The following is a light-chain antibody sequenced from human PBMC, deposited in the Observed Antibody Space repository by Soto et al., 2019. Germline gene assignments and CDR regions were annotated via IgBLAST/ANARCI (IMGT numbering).Light chain of an antibody. CDR2: TAS. J-gene: IGKJ1*01. V-gene: IGKV3-20*01. CDR3: QHYGVSLWT. CDR1: QSVSSSH. Sequence: EVVLTQSPGTLSLSPGERGTLSCRASQSVSSSHIAWYQQRPGQAPRLLIYTASSRATGVPERFSGSGSGTDFTLTITRLEPEDFAVYYCQHYGVSLWTFGQGTKVEIK.